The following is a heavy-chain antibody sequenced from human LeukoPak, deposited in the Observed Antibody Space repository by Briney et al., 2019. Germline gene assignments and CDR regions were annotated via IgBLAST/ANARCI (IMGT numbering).Heavy chain of an antibody. CDR1: GDSVSSNSAA. V-gene: IGHV6-1*01. CDR2: TYYRSKWYN. CDR3: AKKGESGYSTSWSVDY. J-gene: IGHJ4*02. Sequence: SQTLSLTCAISGDSVSSNSAAWNWIRQSPSRGLEWLGRTYYRSKWYNDYAVSVKSRITINPDTSKNQFSLQLNSVTPEDTAVYYCAKKGESGYSTSWSVDYWGQGTLVTVSS. D-gene: IGHD6-13*01.